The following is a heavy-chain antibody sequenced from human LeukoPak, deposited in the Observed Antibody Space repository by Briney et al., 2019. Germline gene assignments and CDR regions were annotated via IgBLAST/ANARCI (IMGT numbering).Heavy chain of an antibody. Sequence: GGSLRLSCAASEFTFTSYELNWVRQAPGKGLEWVSYISSSGNTISYADSVKGRFTISRDNSKNTLFLQMNSLKVEDAAVYFCARGGGGFLDYWGQGTLVTVSS. CDR1: EFTFTSYE. CDR2: ISSSGNTI. D-gene: IGHD2-15*01. CDR3: ARGGGGFLDY. V-gene: IGHV3-48*03. J-gene: IGHJ4*02.